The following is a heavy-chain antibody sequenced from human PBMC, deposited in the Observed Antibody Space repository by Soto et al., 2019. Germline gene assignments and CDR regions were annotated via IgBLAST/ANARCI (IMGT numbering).Heavy chain of an antibody. V-gene: IGHV3-33*01. D-gene: IGHD6-19*01. J-gene: IGHJ6*02. CDR1: GFTFSSYG. CDR3: ARDSSGTAVAGKGYYYYYGMDV. CDR2: IWYDGSNK. Sequence: GGSLRLSCAASGFTFSSYGMHWVRQAPGKGLEWVAVIWYDGSNKYYADSVKGRFTISRDNSKNTLYLQMNSLRAEDTAVYYCARDSSGTAVAGKGYYYYYGMDVWGQGTTVTVSS.